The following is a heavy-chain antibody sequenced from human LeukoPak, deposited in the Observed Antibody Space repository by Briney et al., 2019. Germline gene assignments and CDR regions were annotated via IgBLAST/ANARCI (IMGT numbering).Heavy chain of an antibody. CDR3: AHTFIASAGTLDY. D-gene: IGHD6-13*01. CDR1: GLSLGTSGVG. Sequence: SGPTLVNPTQTLTLTFTFSGLSLGTSGVGVGWIREPPGKALGWLALIFWAVDRRYSPSLKSRLTIPKDTSKNQVVLTMTHRDPVDTATYYCAHTFIASAGTLDYWGQGTMVTVPS. J-gene: IGHJ4*02. V-gene: IGHV2-5*02. CDR2: IFWAVDR.